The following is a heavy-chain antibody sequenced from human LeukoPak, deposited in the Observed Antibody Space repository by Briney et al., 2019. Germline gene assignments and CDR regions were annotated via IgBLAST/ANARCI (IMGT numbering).Heavy chain of an antibody. CDR2: INPNSGDT. CDR1: GYIFTGYY. Sequence: GASVKVSCKASGYIFTGYYMHWVRQAPGQGLEWMGWINPNSGDTNYAQKFQGRVTMTRDTSINTAYMDLRRLTSDDTAIYYCTTRGGDTLMRTEAFDYWGLGTLVTVSS. J-gene: IGHJ4*02. CDR3: TTRGGDTLMRTEAFDY. D-gene: IGHD3-16*01. V-gene: IGHV1-2*02.